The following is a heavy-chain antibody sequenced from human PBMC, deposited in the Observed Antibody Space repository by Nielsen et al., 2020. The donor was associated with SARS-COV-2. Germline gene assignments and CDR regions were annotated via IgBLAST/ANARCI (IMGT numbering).Heavy chain of an antibody. Sequence: GESLKISCTASGFSFSLYSMNWVRQAPGKGLEWISHITNSGSSIYYADSVRGRFTISRDNAKNSLYLQMNSLRADDTAVYYCAREGFGGGTTDYWGQGTLVTVSS. CDR2: ITNSGSSI. J-gene: IGHJ4*02. CDR1: GFSFSLYS. CDR3: AREGFGGGTTDY. V-gene: IGHV3-48*04. D-gene: IGHD1-14*01.